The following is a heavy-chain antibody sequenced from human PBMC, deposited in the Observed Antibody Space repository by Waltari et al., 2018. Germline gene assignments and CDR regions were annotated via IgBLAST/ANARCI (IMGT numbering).Heavy chain of an antibody. V-gene: IGHV7-4-1*02. CDR1: GYTFTSYA. Sequence: QVQLVQSGSELKKPGASVKVSCKASGYTFTSYAMNWVRQAPGQGLEWMGWSNTNTWNPTDAQGFTGRFVFSLDTSVSTAYLQISSLKAEDTAVYYCARGSSSVLWFGELLSHIDYWGQGTLVTVSS. J-gene: IGHJ4*02. CDR3: ARGSSSVLWFGELLSHIDY. D-gene: IGHD3-10*01. CDR2: SNTNTWNP.